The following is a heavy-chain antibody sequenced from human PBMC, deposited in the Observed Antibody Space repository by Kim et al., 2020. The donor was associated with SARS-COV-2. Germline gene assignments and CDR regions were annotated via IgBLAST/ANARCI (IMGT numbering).Heavy chain of an antibody. CDR3: ARVHVYGDFYYGMDV. CDR1: GVSIRSPNFR. D-gene: IGHD4-17*01. Sequence: SETLSLTCTVSGVSIRSPNFRWGWIRQPPGKGLQWIGFIFYSGTTYYNPSLESRVTISVDMSKSQFSLRLRSVTATDTAVYYCARVHVYGDFYYGMDVWGHGTTVIVS. J-gene: IGHJ6*02. CDR2: IFYSGTT. V-gene: IGHV4-30-4*01.